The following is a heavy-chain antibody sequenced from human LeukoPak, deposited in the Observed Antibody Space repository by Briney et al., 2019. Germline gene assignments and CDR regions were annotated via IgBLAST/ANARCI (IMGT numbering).Heavy chain of an antibody. V-gene: IGHV1-18*01. CDR1: GYTFTSYG. D-gene: IGHD6-13*01. CDR3: AKDRAGYTHSGDSFDI. J-gene: IGHJ3*02. CDR2: ISAYNGNT. Sequence: ASVKVSCKASGYTFTSYGISWVRQAPGQGLEWMGWISAYNGNTNYAQKLQGRVTMTTDTSTSTAYMELRSLRSDDTAVYYCAKDRAGYTHSGDSFDIWGQGTMVIVSS.